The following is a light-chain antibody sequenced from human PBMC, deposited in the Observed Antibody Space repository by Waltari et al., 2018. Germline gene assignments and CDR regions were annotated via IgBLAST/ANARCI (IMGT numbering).Light chain of an antibody. CDR3: CSYAGSYVV. CDR1: SRDVGSSNY. Sequence: QSALTQPRSVSGSPGQSVTIPCTGTSRDVGSSNYVSWYQQYPGKVPKLMIYDVSKRPSGVPDRFSGSKSGNTASLTISGLQAEDEADYYCCSYAGSYVVFGGGTKLTVL. J-gene: IGLJ2*01. CDR2: DVS. V-gene: IGLV2-11*01.